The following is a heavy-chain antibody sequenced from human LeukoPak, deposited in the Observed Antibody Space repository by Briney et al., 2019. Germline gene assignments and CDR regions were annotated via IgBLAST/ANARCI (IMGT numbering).Heavy chain of an antibody. V-gene: IGHV3-48*02. J-gene: IGHJ4*02. CDR1: GFTFSSYS. D-gene: IGHD3-10*01. CDR3: AREPYGSGSYQFDY. Sequence: GGSLRLSCAASGFTFSSYSMNWVRQAPGKGLEWVSYISSSSSTIYYADSAKGRFTISGDNAKNSLYLQMNSLRDEDTAVYYCAREPYGSGSYQFDYWGQGTLVTVSS. CDR2: ISSSSSTI.